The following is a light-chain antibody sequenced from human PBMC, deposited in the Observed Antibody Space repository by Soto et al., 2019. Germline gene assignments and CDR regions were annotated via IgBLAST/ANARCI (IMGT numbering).Light chain of an antibody. V-gene: IGKV1D-12*01. J-gene: IGKJ4*01. Sequence: ILVTQSPSTVSASVGNRVTISCRTSQEVHTWLAWYQQTPGRAPKLLIFGASGLQSGVPSRFRGSGSGTEFTLTISSLQPEDVATYFCQQTKDFPPTFGGGTRVEV. CDR1: QEVHTW. CDR2: GAS. CDR3: QQTKDFPPT.